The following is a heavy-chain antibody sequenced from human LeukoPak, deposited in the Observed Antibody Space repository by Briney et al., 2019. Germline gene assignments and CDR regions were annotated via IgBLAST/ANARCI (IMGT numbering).Heavy chain of an antibody. J-gene: IGHJ6*02. CDR3: ARNPYSSTWSYGMDV. D-gene: IGHD6-6*01. CDR2: IKQDGSEE. Sequence: GGSLRLSCAASGFTFSSYWMSWVRQAPGRGLEWVANIKQDGSEEVYVGSVKGRFTISRDNAKNSLFLQMNTLRAEDTAVYYCARNPYSSTWSYGMDVWGQGTTVTVSS. CDR1: GFTFSSYW. V-gene: IGHV3-7*05.